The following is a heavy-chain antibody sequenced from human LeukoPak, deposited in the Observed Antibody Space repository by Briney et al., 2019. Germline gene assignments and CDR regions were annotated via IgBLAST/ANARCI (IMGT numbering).Heavy chain of an antibody. J-gene: IGHJ4*02. CDR1: GGTFSSYA. Sequence: SVKVSCKASGGTFSSYAISWVRQAPGQGLEWIGGIIPIFGTANYAQKFQGRVTITADESTSTAYMELSSLRSEDTAVYYCAGDRDHSGFYYFDYWGQGTLVTASS. V-gene: IGHV1-69*01. CDR2: IIPIFGTA. CDR3: AGDRDHSGFYYFDY. D-gene: IGHD3-10*01.